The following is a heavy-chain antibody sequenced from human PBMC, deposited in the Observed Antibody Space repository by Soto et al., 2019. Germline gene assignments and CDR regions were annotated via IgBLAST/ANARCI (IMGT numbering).Heavy chain of an antibody. CDR1: GGTFSSYA. CDR3: ARGLTGTGYYYGMDV. CDR2: IIPIFGTA. V-gene: IGHV1-69*13. J-gene: IGHJ6*02. D-gene: IGHD1-7*01. Sequence: SVKVSCKASGGTFSSYAISWVRQAPGQGLEWMGGIIPIFGTANYAQKFQGRVTITADESTRTAYMELSSLRSEDTAGYYCARGLTGTGYYYGMDVWGQGTTVTVSS.